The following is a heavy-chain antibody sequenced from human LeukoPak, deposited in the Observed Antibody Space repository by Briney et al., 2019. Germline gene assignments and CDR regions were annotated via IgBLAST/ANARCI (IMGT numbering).Heavy chain of an antibody. CDR1: GFTFSSYD. J-gene: IGHJ4*02. CDR3: ARATAGFDY. Sequence: GGSLRLSCAASGFTFSSYDMHWVRQTTGKGLEWVSGIVTAGATYYPDSVKGRFTISRENAKNSLYLQMNNLRAGDTAVYYCARATAGFDYWGQGTLVTVSS. V-gene: IGHV3-13*01. CDR2: IVTAGAT.